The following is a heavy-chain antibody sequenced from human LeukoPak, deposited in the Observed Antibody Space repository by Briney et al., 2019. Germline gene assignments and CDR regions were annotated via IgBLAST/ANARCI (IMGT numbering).Heavy chain of an antibody. CDR1: GFTFSSYA. D-gene: IGHD2-2*01. J-gene: IGHJ4*02. CDR2: ISGSGGST. Sequence: GGSLRLSCAASGFTFSSYAMSWVRQAPGKGLGWVSAISGSGGSTYYADSVKGRFTISRDNSKNTLYLQMNSLRAEDTAVYYCAKADQDIVVVPAAVDYWGQGTLVTVSS. V-gene: IGHV3-23*01. CDR3: AKADQDIVVVPAAVDY.